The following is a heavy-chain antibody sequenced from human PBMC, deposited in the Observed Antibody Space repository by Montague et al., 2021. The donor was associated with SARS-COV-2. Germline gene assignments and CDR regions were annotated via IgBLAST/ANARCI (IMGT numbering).Heavy chain of an antibody. V-gene: IGHV3-21*01. CDR2: ISSSSSDK. CDR1: GFTFSTYS. D-gene: IGHD6-19*01. CDR3: VRPLYSSGSLDY. J-gene: IGHJ4*02. Sequence: SLRLSCAASGFTFSTYSMSWVRQAPGKGLEWVSCISSSSSDKYYADSVKGRFTISRDNAKNSLCLQMNSLRAQDTAVYYCVRPLYSSGSLDYWGQGTLVTVSS.